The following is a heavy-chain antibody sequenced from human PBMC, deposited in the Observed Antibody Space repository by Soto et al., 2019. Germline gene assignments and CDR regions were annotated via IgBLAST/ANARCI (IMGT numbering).Heavy chain of an antibody. CDR3: ANESRGDGFWGGYSNYYGMDV. Sequence: QAQLVESGGGVVQPGRSLRLSCAASGFTISNYGMHWVRQAPGKGLEWVAVISYDGSNVYFEESVKGRLTISRDNSSNTVYLQMNSLTAEETAVYYCANESRGDGFWGGYSNYYGMDVWGQGTTVTVSS. D-gene: IGHD3-3*01. J-gene: IGHJ6*02. V-gene: IGHV3-30*18. CDR2: ISYDGSNV. CDR1: GFTISNYG.